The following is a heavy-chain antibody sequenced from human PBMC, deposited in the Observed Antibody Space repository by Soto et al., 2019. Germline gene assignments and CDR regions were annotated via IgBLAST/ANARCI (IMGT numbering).Heavy chain of an antibody. D-gene: IGHD3-10*01. V-gene: IGHV3-30*02. Sequence: PGASLRLSCVTSGFTFSSYGMHWVRQAPGKGLEWLAIIRYDGSNKYYGDSVKGRFTTPRDNSNNTLYLEMNNLRAEDTAVYYCARDRTFYGSGSKGMDFWGQGTTVTVSS. CDR3: ARDRTFYGSGSKGMDF. CDR1: GFTFSSYG. J-gene: IGHJ6*01. CDR2: IRYDGSNK.